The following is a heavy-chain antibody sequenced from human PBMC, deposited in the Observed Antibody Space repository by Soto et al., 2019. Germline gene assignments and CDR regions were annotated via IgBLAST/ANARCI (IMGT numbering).Heavy chain of an antibody. CDR1: GFTLSNYG. J-gene: IGHJ5*02. CDR3: AKGPPVGANSWYFDP. CDR2: ISGSGGSK. Sequence: EVQLLESGGGLIQPGGSLRLSCAASGFTLSNYGMTWVRQAPGKGLEWVSVISGSGGSKYYADSVKGRFTISRDNSGNTLDLQMNSLRAEDTALYYCAKGPPVGANSWYFDPWGQGTLVTVSS. D-gene: IGHD1-26*01. V-gene: IGHV3-23*01.